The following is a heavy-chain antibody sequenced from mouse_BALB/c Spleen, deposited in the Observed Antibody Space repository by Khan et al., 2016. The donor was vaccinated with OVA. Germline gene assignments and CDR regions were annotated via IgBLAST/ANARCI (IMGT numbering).Heavy chain of an antibody. D-gene: IGHD1-1*01. Sequence: VQLQQSGAELVKPVASVKLSCTAPGFNIKDTYIHWVKQRLEQGLEWIGRIDPANGHLKYDPNSQGKATLTADTSSNTSYLPLISLTLEDTAVSYCTRPIDYCGDLDVWGAGTSVTVSS. V-gene: IGHV14-3*02. CDR1: GFNIKDTY. CDR2: IDPANGHL. J-gene: IGHJ1*01. CDR3: TRPIDYCGDLDV.